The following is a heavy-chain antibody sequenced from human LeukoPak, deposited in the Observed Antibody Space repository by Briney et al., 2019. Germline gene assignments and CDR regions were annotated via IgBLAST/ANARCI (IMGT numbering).Heavy chain of an antibody. CDR1: GFTFSSYS. J-gene: IGHJ4*02. CDR2: IWYDGTNK. Sequence: GGSLRLSCAASGFTFSSYSMNWVRQAPGKGLEWVAVIWYDGTNKYYADSVKGRFTISRDNSKNTLFLQMNSLRAEDTAVYYCARAAYDSSGYLTLWGQGTLVTVSS. V-gene: IGHV3-33*08. D-gene: IGHD3-22*01. CDR3: ARAAYDSSGYLTL.